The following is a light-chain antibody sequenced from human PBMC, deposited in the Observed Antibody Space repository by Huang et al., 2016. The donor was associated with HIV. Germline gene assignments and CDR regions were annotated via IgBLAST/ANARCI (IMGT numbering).Light chain of an antibody. Sequence: EVMMTQSPATLSVSLGDKASLSCRASQRVGVNLAWYQQKPGQAPTLLIYGASDRATGISARFSGSGSGTDFTLTISSLQSEDSAVYFCQQCDKWPGTFGQGTRLQI. V-gene: IGKV3-15*01. J-gene: IGKJ2*01. CDR3: QQCDKWPGT. CDR2: GAS. CDR1: QRVGVN.